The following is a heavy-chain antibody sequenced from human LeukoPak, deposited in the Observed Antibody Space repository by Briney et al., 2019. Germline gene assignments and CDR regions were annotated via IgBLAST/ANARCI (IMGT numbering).Heavy chain of an antibody. V-gene: IGHV3-74*01. J-gene: IGHJ3*02. Sequence: GGSLRLSCAASGFTFSSYWMHWVRQAPGKGLVWVSRNSDESSTSYADSVKGRFTISRDNAKNTVYLQMNSLRAEDTAVYYCSRDSSPNYYDNSGYGLDIWGQGTMVTVSS. CDR2: NSDESST. CDR3: SRDSSPNYYDNSGYGLDI. D-gene: IGHD3-22*01. CDR1: GFTFSSYW.